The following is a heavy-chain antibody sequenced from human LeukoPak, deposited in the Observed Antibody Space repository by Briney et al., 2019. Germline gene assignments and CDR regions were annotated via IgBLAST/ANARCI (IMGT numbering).Heavy chain of an antibody. CDR2: INAGNGNT. D-gene: IGHD3-16*01. CDR3: ARDQVGVITPRHYYYGMDV. CDR1: GYTFTSYA. Sequence: VASVKVSCKASGYTFTSYAMHWVRQAPGQRLEWMGWINAGNGNTRYSQKFQGRVTITRDTSASTAYMELSSLRSEDTAVYYCARDQVGVITPRHYYYGMDVWGQGTTVTVSS. J-gene: IGHJ6*02. V-gene: IGHV1-3*01.